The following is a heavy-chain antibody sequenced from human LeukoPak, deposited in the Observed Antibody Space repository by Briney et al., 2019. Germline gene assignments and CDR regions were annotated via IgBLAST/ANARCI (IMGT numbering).Heavy chain of an antibody. D-gene: IGHD4-23*01. Sequence: GRSLRLSCAASGFTFSSYGMHWVRQAPGKGLEWVAVIWSDENKKFYADSVKGRFTISRDNFKSTSYLQMDSLRVEDTAVYYCAREGLTSTPNNAFDIWGQGSVVTVSS. CDR2: IWSDENKK. CDR1: GFTFSSYG. CDR3: AREGLTSTPNNAFDI. J-gene: IGHJ3*02. V-gene: IGHV3-33*01.